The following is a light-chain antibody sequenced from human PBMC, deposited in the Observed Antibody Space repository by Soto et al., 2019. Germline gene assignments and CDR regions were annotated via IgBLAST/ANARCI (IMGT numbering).Light chain of an antibody. CDR2: TND. J-gene: IGLJ2*01. CDR3: AAWDDSLNVL. Sequence: QSALTQPPSASGTPGQRVTISCSGSSSNIGSKTVNWYQQLPGTAPKLLIYTNDRRPSGVPDRFSASKSGTSASLAISGLQSEDEVDYFCAAWDDSLNVLFGGGTKLTVL. CDR1: SSNIGSKT. V-gene: IGLV1-44*01.